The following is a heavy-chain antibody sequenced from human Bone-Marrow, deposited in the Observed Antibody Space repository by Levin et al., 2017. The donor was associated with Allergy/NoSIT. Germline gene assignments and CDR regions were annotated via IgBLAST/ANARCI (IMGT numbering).Heavy chain of an antibody. V-gene: IGHV4-34*01. D-gene: IGHD2-15*01. CDR3: ARSGYYMVSLILTILDHFSV. CDR2: INYGGTT. Sequence: KASETLSLTCAFYGGSVTGYHWSWIRQSPGKGLEWIAEINYGGTTNYNPSLKSRTSIAVDTSKNQLSLKLDSVTAADAAVYYCARSGYYMVSLILTILDHFSVWGPVTAVTVSS. CDR1: GGSVTGYH. J-gene: IGHJ6*02.